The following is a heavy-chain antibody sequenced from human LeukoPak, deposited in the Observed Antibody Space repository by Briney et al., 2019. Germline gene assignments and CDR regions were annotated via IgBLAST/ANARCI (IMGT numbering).Heavy chain of an antibody. CDR3: AKARPGIAAADY. V-gene: IGHV3-30*02. CDR1: GFTFSSYG. J-gene: IGHJ4*02. D-gene: IGHD6-13*01. Sequence: GGSLRLSCAASGFTFSSYGMHWVRQAPGKGLEWVAVIWYDGSNKYYADSVKGRFTISRDNSKNTLYLQMNSLRAEDTAVYYCAKARPGIAAADYWGQGTLVTVSS. CDR2: IWYDGSNK.